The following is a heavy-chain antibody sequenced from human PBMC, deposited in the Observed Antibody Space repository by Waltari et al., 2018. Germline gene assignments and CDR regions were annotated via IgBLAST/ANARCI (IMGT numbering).Heavy chain of an antibody. D-gene: IGHD2-2*01. CDR3: ARRILASEYHGMDV. CDR2: LSGGGTTT. V-gene: IGHV3-23*01. J-gene: IGHJ6*02. CDR1: GFTFRSYV. Sequence: EVQLLESGGGLVQPGGSLRLPCSASGFTFRSYVMNWVGQAPGKGLGWVSVLSGGGTTTYDADSVRGRFTISRDDSRNTVYLQMNNLRVEDTAIYYCARRILASEYHGMDVWGQGTTVTVSS.